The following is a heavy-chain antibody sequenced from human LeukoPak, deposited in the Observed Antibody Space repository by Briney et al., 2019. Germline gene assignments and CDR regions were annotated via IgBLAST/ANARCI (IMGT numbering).Heavy chain of an antibody. CDR3: ARDYCSSTTCYDSYYYGMDV. Sequence: SETLSLTCTVSGGSISSGGYYWSWIRQPPGKGLEWIGYIYYSGSTNYNPSLKSRVTISVDTSKNQFSLKLSSVTAADTAVYYCARDYCSSTTCYDSYYYGMDVWGQGTTVTVSS. V-gene: IGHV4-61*08. CDR2: IYYSGST. J-gene: IGHJ6*02. CDR1: GGSISSGGYY. D-gene: IGHD2-2*01.